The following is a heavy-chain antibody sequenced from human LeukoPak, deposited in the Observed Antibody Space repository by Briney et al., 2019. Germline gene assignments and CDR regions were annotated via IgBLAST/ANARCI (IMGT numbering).Heavy chain of an antibody. Sequence: SETLSLTCTVSGGSISSYYWSWIRQPPGKGLEWIGEIYHSGSTYYNPSLKSRVTISVDTSKNQFSLKLSSVTAADTAVYYCASSRYCSSTSCSLGGDAFDIWGQGTMVTVSS. CDR1: GGSISSYY. V-gene: IGHV4-59*04. D-gene: IGHD2-2*01. CDR2: IYHSGST. CDR3: ASSRYCSSTSCSLGGDAFDI. J-gene: IGHJ3*02.